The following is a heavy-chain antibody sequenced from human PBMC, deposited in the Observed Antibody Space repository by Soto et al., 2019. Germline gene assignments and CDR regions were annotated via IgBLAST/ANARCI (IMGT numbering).Heavy chain of an antibody. CDR3: ATGVLIWGSYRLALFDY. J-gene: IGHJ4*02. CDR1: GDSISTSSSY. CDR2: IYYSGST. D-gene: IGHD3-16*02. Sequence: SETLSLTCTVSGDSISTSSSYWAWIRQPPGKGLEWIGSIYYSGSTYYNPSLRSRLTISVDTSKKQFSLKLNLVTAADTAVYYCATGVLIWGSYRLALFDYRGQGTLV. V-gene: IGHV4-39*07.